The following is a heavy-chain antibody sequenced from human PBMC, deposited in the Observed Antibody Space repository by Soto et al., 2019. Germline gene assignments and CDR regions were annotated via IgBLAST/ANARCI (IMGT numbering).Heavy chain of an antibody. CDR1: GGSISSYY. J-gene: IGHJ6*02. CDR2: T. CDR3: ARLSALYDILTGDYYGMDV. V-gene: IGHV4-59*08. D-gene: IGHD3-9*01. Sequence: PXXTLSLPCTVSGGSISSYYWRWIRQPPGKGLEWIGTNYNPSLKSRVTISVDTSKNQFSLKLSSVTAADTAVYYCARLSALYDILTGDYYGMDVWGQGTTVTVSS.